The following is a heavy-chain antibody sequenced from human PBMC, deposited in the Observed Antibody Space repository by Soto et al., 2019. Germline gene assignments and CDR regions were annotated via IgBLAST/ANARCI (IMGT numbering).Heavy chain of an antibody. Sequence: QVQLVQSGAEVRKPGSSVKVSCKASGGTFSNSAITWVRQAPGQGLEWVGGIIPIFGSTNYAQKFQGRVTITADESTSTAYMELRSLTAEDTAVYYWARDGDLRSDFWRSPLGGGWCDPWGQGTLVSVSS. D-gene: IGHD3-3*01. CDR2: IIPIFGST. CDR1: GGTFSNSA. J-gene: IGHJ5*02. CDR3: ARDGDLRSDFWRSPLGGGWCDP. V-gene: IGHV1-69*12.